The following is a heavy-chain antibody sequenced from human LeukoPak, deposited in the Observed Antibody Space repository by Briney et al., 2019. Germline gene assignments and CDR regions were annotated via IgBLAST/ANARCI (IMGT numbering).Heavy chain of an antibody. J-gene: IGHJ6*02. D-gene: IGHD6-6*01. CDR1: GGTFSSYA. CDR2: IIPILGIA. V-gene: IGHV1-69*04. Sequence: GASVKVSCKASGGTFSSYAISWVRQAPGQGLEWMGRIIPILGIANYAQKFQGRVTITADKSTSTAYMELSSLRSEDTAVYYCARIEYSSSSKGYYYYYYGMDVWGQGTTVTVSS. CDR3: ARIEYSSSSKGYYYYYYGMDV.